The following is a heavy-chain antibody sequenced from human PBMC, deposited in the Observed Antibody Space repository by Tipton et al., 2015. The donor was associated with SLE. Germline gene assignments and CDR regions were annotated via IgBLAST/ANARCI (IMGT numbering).Heavy chain of an antibody. CDR1: GGSFSGHY. CDR3: ARGSSGIKGFNWFDP. V-gene: IGHV4-59*11. CDR2: IYYSGST. J-gene: IGHJ5*02. D-gene: IGHD6-19*01. Sequence: LRLSCAVYGGSFSGHYWSWIRQPPGKGLEWIGYIYYSGSTNYNPSLKSRVTISVDTSKNQFSLKLSSVTAADTAVYYCARGSSGIKGFNWFDPWGQGTLVTVSS.